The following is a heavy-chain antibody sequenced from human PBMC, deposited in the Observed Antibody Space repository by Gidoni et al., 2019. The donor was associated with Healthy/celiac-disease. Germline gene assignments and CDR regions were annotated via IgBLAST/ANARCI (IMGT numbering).Heavy chain of an antibody. D-gene: IGHD3-10*01. CDR1: GGSFSGYY. V-gene: IGHV4-34*01. J-gene: IGHJ6*03. CDR2: INHSGST. CDR3: ARGIPSMVRGVITYYYYMDV. Sequence: QVQLQQWGAGLLKPSATLSLTCAVYGGSFSGYYWSWIRQPPGKGLEWIGEINHSGSTNYNPSLKSRVTISVDTSKNQFSLKLSSVTAADTAVYYCARGIPSMVRGVITYYYYMDVWGKGTTVTVSS.